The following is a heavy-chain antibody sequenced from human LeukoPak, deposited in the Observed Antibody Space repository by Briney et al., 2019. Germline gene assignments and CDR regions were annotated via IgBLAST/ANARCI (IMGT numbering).Heavy chain of an antibody. D-gene: IGHD3-10*01. CDR1: GGSFSGYY. Sequence: SETLFLTCAVYGGSFSGYYWTWIRQSPGEGLEWIGEINHRGSTNYNPPLKSRVTMSLDTFKTEFSLRLTAVTAADTAVYYCARGSITMPAAPFDYWGQGTLVTVSS. J-gene: IGHJ4*02. V-gene: IGHV4-34*01. CDR2: INHRGST. CDR3: ARGSITMPAAPFDY.